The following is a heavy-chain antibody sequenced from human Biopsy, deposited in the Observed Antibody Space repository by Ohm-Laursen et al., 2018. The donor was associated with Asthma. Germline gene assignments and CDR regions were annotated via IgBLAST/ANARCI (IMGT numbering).Heavy chain of an antibody. CDR3: ARAVDYSHYYGIDV. CDR2: ISVYNGNT. D-gene: IGHD3-10*01. J-gene: IGHJ6*02. CDR1: GYTFNSAG. Sequence: SSVKVSCKTSGYTFNSAGITWVRQAPGQGLEWMGWISVYNGNTKVAQKLQDRVTMITDTSTSTAYMELRSLRSEDTAVYFCARAVDYSHYYGIDVWGQGTTVTVS. V-gene: IGHV1-18*01.